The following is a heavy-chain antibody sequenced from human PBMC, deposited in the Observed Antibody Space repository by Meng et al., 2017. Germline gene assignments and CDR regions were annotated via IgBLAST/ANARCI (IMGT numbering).Heavy chain of an antibody. V-gene: IGHV3-21*01. Sequence: GESLKISCAASGFTFSSYSMNWVRQAPGKGLEWVSSISSSSSYIYYADSVKGRFTISRDNAKNSLYLQMNSLRAEDTAVYYCARDSSVHTARNPYSLGELDYWGQGTLVTVSS. CDR1: GFTFSSYS. CDR2: ISSSSSYI. CDR3: ARDSSVHTARNPYSLGELDY. J-gene: IGHJ4*02. D-gene: IGHD2-21*01.